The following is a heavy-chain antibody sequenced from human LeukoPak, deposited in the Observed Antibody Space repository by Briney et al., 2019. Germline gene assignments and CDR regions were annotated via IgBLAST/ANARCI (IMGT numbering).Heavy chain of an antibody. J-gene: IGHJ4*02. CDR3: AKDIYSSSSASFDY. Sequence: GGSLRLSCAASGFTFDDYVMHWVRQAPGKGLEWVSGISWNSGSIGYADSVKGRFTISRDNAKNSLYLQMNSLRAEDMALYYCAKDIYSSSSASFDYWGQGTLVTVSS. CDR2: ISWNSGSI. V-gene: IGHV3-9*03. D-gene: IGHD6-6*01. CDR1: GFTFDDYV.